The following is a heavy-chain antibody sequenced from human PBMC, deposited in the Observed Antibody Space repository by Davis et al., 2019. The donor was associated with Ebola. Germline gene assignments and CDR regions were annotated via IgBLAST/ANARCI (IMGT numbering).Heavy chain of an antibody. CDR1: GGSISSSSYY. J-gene: IGHJ4*02. V-gene: IGHV4-39*01. CDR3: ARQGIVGATWVDY. D-gene: IGHD1-26*01. Sequence: MPSETLSLTCTVSGGSISSSSYYWGWIRQPPGKGLEWIGSIYYSGSTYYNPSLKSRVTISVDTSKNQFSLKLSSVTAADTAVYYCARQGIVGATWVDYWGQGTLVTVSS. CDR2: IYYSGST.